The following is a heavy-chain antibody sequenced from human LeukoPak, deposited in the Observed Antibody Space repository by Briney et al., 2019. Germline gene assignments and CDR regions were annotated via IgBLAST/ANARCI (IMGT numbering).Heavy chain of an antibody. CDR3: VARYYYDSSGYPTGDY. CDR2: IYHSGST. D-gene: IGHD3-22*01. J-gene: IGHJ4*02. V-gene: IGHV4-30-2*01. Sequence: SETLSLTCAVSGGSISSGGYSWSWIRQPPGKGLEWIGYIYHSGSTYYNPSLKSRVTISVDRSKNQFSLKLSSVTAADTAVYYCVARYYYDSSGYPTGDYWGQGTLVTVSS. CDR1: GGSISSGGYS.